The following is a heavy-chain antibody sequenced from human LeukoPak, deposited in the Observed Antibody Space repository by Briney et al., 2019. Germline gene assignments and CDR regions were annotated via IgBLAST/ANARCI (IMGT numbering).Heavy chain of an antibody. CDR3: ARETTESAFDI. CDR1: GGSISSYY. J-gene: IGHJ3*02. CDR2: IYYSGST. D-gene: IGHD4-17*01. Sequence: TSETLSLTCTVSGGSISSYYWSWIRQPPGKGLEWIGYIYYSGSTNCNPSLKSRVTISVDTSKNQFSLKLSSVTAADTAVYYCARETTESAFDIWGQGTMVTVSS. V-gene: IGHV4-59*01.